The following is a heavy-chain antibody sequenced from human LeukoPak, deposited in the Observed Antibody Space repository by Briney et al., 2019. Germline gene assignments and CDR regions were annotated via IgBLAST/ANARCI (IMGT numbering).Heavy chain of an antibody. V-gene: IGHV1-2*02. D-gene: IGHD2-2*01. CDR2: INPNSGGT. J-gene: IGHJ5*02. CDR1: GYTFTGYY. CDR3: TRGIVVVPASRMIPTLEFDP. Sequence: ASVKVSCKASGYTFTGYYMHWVRQAPGQGLEWMGWINPNSGGTNYAQKFQGRVTMTRDTSISTAYMELSRLRSDDTAVYYCTRGIVVVPASRMIPTLEFDPRGQGTLATVSS.